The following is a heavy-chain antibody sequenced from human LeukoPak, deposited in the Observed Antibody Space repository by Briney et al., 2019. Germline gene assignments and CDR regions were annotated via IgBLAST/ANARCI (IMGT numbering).Heavy chain of an antibody. J-gene: IGHJ4*02. Sequence: ASVKVSCKASGGTFSSYAISWVRQAPGQGLEWMGGIIPIFGTANYAQKFQGRVTITTDESTSTAYMELSSLRSEDTAVYYCASYGVKRSVCGDYVYAPFDYWGQGTLVTVSS. CDR2: IIPIFGTA. V-gene: IGHV1-69*05. CDR3: ASYGVKRSVCGDYVYAPFDY. D-gene: IGHD2-21*02. CDR1: GGTFSSYA.